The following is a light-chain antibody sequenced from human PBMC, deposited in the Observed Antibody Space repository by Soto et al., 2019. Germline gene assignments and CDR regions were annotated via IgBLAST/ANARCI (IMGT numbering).Light chain of an antibody. J-gene: IGLJ1*01. CDR3: YSYAGSYTFYV. CDR2: DVS. Sequence: QSALTQPRSVSGSPGQSVTITCTGTSSDFGGYNYVSWYQQYPGKAPKLMIYDVSKRPSGVPDRFSGSKSGNTASLTISGLQAEDEADYYCYSYAGSYTFYVFGTGTKVTVL. CDR1: SSDFGGYNY. V-gene: IGLV2-11*01.